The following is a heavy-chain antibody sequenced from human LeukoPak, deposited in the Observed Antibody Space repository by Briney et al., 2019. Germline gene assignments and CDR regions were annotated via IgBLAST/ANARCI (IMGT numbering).Heavy chain of an antibody. V-gene: IGHV3-30*18. CDR1: GFVFRMYG. CDR3: ANYRAGAADY. CDR2: ISDDGSRS. J-gene: IGHJ4*02. D-gene: IGHD7-27*01. Sequence: GSLKLPRYGSGFVFRMYGMHWVPQAPGKGLEWVAVISDDGSRSYFANSVKGRFTMSKGKCKNTMYLQMNSLRRDDKAVYFFANYRAGAADYWGQGTRVIVSS.